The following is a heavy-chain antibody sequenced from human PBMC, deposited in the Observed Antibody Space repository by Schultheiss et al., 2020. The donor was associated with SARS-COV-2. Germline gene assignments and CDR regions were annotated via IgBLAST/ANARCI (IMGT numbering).Heavy chain of an antibody. V-gene: IGHV4-34*01. CDR1: GGSFSGYY. D-gene: IGHD1-14*01. CDR2: INHSGST. CDR3: ARGVGILDY. J-gene: IGHJ4*02. Sequence: ESLRLSCAVYGGSFSGYYWSWIRQPPGKGLEWIGEINHSGSTNYNPSLKSRVTISVDTSKNQFSLKLSSVTAADTAVYYCARGVGILDYWGQGTLVTVSS.